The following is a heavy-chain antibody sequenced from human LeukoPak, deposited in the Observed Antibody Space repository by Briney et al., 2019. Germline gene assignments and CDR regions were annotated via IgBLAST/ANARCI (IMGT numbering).Heavy chain of an antibody. V-gene: IGHV1-69*04. J-gene: IGHJ4*02. CDR2: IIPILGIA. Sequence: GPSVKVSCKASGGTFSSYAISWVRQAPGQGLGWMGRIIPILGIANYAQKFQGRVTITADKSTSTAYMELSSLRSEDTAVYYCARAYYGSGSGNFDYWGQGTLVTVSS. CDR1: GGTFSSYA. D-gene: IGHD3-10*01. CDR3: ARAYYGSGSGNFDY.